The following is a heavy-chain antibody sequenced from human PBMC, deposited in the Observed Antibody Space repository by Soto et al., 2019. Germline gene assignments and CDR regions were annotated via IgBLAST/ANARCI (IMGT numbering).Heavy chain of an antibody. CDR1: GFIFSDYW. J-gene: IGHJ4*02. CDR3: ASAPFGLGRGYYLDH. D-gene: IGHD3-16*01. CDR2: IKQDGSEK. V-gene: IGHV3-7*02. Sequence: EMQLVESGRGLVRPGGSLRLSCAASGFIFSDYWMSWVRQAPGKGLEWVANIKQDGSEKYYVDSVKGRFTISRDNAQNSLYLQMNSLRADDTAVYYCASAPFGLGRGYYLDHWGQGTLVTVSS.